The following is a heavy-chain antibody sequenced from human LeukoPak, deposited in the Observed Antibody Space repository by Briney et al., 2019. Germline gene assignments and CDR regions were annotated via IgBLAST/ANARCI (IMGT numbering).Heavy chain of an antibody. CDR1: GFNFSSYW. Sequence: GGSLRLSCAASGFNFSSYWMHWVRQAPGKGLVWVSRINSDGSSTSYADSVKGRFTISRDNAKNTLYLQMNSLRAEDTAVYYCARDRQDSSGYYLYYYYYMDVWGKGTTVTVSS. CDR2: INSDGSST. J-gene: IGHJ6*03. V-gene: IGHV3-74*01. CDR3: ARDRQDSSGYYLYYYYYMDV. D-gene: IGHD3-22*01.